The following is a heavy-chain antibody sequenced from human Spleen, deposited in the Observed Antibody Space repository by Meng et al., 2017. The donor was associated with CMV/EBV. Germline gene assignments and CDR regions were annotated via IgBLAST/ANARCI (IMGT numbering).Heavy chain of an antibody. CDR1: GYTFINHD. CDR2: MNPNTGNT. J-gene: IGHJ5*02. Sequence: ASVKVSCKASGYTFINHDINWVRQATGQGLEWMGWMNPNTGNTGYAQKFQGRVTMTRNISISTAYLELSNLTSDDTAVYYCARAARLGYCTSTSCYIRFDPWGQGTLVTVSS. D-gene: IGHD2-2*02. CDR3: ARAARLGYCTSTSCYIRFDP. V-gene: IGHV1-8*02.